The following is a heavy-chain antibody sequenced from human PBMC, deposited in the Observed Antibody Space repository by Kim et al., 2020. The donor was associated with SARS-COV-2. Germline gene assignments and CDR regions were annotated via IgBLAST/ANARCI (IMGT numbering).Heavy chain of an antibody. CDR2: ISSNGGST. V-gene: IGHV3-64D*09. Sequence: GGSLRLSCSASGFTFSSYAMHWVRQAPGKGLEYVSAISSNGGSTYYADSVKGRFTISRDNSKNTLYLQMSSLRAEDTAVNYCVKGVAMDPGAFDYWGQGTLVTVSS. J-gene: IGHJ4*02. CDR3: VKGVAMDPGAFDY. CDR1: GFTFSSYA. D-gene: IGHD5-18*01.